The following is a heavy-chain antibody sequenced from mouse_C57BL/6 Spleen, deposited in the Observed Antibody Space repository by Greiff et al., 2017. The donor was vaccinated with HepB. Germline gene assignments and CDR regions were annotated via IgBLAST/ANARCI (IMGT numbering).Heavy chain of an antibody. V-gene: IGHV1-22*01. CDR3: ARSGITTVVAP. Sequence: EVQLQESGPELVKPGASVKMSCKASGYTFTDYNMHWVKQSHGKSLEWIGYINPNNGGTSYNQKFKGKATLTVNKSSSTAYMELRSLTSEDSAVYYCARSGITTVVAPWGQGTTLTVSS. CDR2: INPNNGGT. CDR1: GYTFTDYN. D-gene: IGHD1-1*01. J-gene: IGHJ2*01.